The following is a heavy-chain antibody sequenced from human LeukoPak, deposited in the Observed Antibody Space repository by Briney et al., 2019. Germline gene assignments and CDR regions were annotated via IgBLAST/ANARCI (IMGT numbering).Heavy chain of an antibody. Sequence: GGSLRLSCAASGFTFSSYDMHWVRQATGKGLEWVSAIGTAGDTYYPGSVKGRFTISRENAKNSLYLQMNSLRAEDTAVYYCARAGIAAAGDASDIWGQGTMVTVSS. V-gene: IGHV3-13*01. CDR3: ARAGIAAAGDASDI. CDR2: IGTAGDT. D-gene: IGHD6-13*01. J-gene: IGHJ3*02. CDR1: GFTFSSYD.